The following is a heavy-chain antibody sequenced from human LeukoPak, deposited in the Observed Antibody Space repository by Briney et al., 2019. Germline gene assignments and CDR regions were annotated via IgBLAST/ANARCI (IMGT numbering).Heavy chain of an antibody. J-gene: IGHJ5*02. CDR2: ISSSSSTI. CDR3: ARDLEYQLLYANWFDP. CDR1: GFTFSSYS. Sequence: GGPLRLSCAASGFTFSSYSMNWVRQAPGKGLEWVSYISSSSSTIYYTDSVKGRFTISRDNAKNSLYLQMNSLRAEDTAVYYCARDLEYQLLYANWFDPWGQGTLVTVSS. V-gene: IGHV3-48*01. D-gene: IGHD2-2*02.